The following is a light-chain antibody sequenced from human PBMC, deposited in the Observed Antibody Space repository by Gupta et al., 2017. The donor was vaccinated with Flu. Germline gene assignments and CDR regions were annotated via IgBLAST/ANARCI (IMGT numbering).Light chain of an antibody. CDR3: ATWDDTLNRQV. CDR1: RSDIGSNI. J-gene: IGLJ3*02. V-gene: IGLV1-44*01. Sequence: QSVLTQPPSASGTPGQRVTISWSGSRSDIGSNIVNWYQQVPGTAPRLLIYDNNKRPLGVPDRVSGSKSGTSASLAISGLQSEDEADYFCATWDDTLNRQVFGGGTKLTVL. CDR2: DNN.